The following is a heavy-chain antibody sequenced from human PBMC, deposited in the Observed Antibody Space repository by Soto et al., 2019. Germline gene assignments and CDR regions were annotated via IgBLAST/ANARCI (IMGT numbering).Heavy chain of an antibody. CDR3: VRDPLIDGDF. Sequence: QVQLAQSGPEVKKPGASVTVSCKASGYTFTGYAISWVRQAPGQGLEWMGWISPYNGKTHYAQKFQGRIIVTTDPSTSTAYLEMRSLRSDDTAVYYCVRDPLIDGDFWGQGTMVTVSS. D-gene: IGHD3-22*01. CDR2: ISPYNGKT. J-gene: IGHJ4*02. CDR1: GYTFTGYA. V-gene: IGHV1-18*01.